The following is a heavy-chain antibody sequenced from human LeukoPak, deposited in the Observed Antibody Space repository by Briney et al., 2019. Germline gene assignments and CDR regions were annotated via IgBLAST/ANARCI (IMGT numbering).Heavy chain of an antibody. J-gene: IGHJ4*02. CDR3: AREHDFYGGYSGPFDY. CDR1: GFTFSSYS. Sequence: GGSLRLSCAASGFTFSSYSMNWVRQAPGKGLEWVSSISSSSSYIYYADSVKGRFTISRDNAKNSLYLQMNILRAEDTAVYYCAREHDFYGGYSGPFDYWGQGTLVTVSS. D-gene: IGHD5-12*01. CDR2: ISSSSSYI. V-gene: IGHV3-21*01.